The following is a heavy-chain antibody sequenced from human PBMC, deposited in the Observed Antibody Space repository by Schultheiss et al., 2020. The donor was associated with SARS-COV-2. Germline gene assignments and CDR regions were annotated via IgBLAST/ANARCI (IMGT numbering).Heavy chain of an antibody. J-gene: IGHJ5*02. CDR3: ARGREFDP. CDR1: GGSISGSSYY. V-gene: IGHV4-39*07. CDR2: INHSGST. Sequence: SETLSLTCTVSGGSISGSSYYWGWIRQPPGKGLEWIGEINHSGSTNYNPSLKSRVTISVDTSKNQFSLKLSSVTAADTAVYYCARGREFDPWGQGTLVTVSS.